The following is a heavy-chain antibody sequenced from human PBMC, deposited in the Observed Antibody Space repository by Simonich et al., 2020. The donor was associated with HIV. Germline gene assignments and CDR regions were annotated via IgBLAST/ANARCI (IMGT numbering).Heavy chain of an antibody. CDR2: IYHRGST. Sequence: QVQLQESGPGLVKPSETLSLTCAVSGYSISSGYYWDWIRQTPGKGLEWIGTIYHRGSTYYNPSLKSRVTISVDTSKNQFSRKLSSVTAADTAVYYCARGLAARLSHFDYWGQGTLVTVSS. CDR1: GYSISSGYY. V-gene: IGHV4-38-2*01. D-gene: IGHD6-6*01. J-gene: IGHJ4*02. CDR3: ARGLAARLSHFDY.